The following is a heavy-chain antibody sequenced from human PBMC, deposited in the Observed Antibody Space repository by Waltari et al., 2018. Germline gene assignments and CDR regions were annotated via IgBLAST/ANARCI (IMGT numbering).Heavy chain of an antibody. J-gene: IGHJ6*01. Sequence: GASVKGRFTISRDNAKNSLYLQMNSLRAEDTAVYDCESENYYYYGMDVWGQGTTVTVSS. CDR3: ESENYYYYGMDV. V-gene: IGHV3-7*01.